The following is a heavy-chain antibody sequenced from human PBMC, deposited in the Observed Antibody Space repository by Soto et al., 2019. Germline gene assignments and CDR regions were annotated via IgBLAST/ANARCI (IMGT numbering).Heavy chain of an antibody. Sequence: PSETLSLTCTVSGGSISSSSYYWGWIRQPPGKGLEWIGSIYYSGSTYYNPSLKSRVAISVDTSKNQFSLKLSSVTAADTAVYYCAGGIAAAGNYYYYGMDVWGQRSKVTVSS. CDR2: IYYSGST. D-gene: IGHD6-13*01. V-gene: IGHV4-39*01. J-gene: IGHJ6*02. CDR1: GGSISSSSYY. CDR3: AGGIAAAGNYYYYGMDV.